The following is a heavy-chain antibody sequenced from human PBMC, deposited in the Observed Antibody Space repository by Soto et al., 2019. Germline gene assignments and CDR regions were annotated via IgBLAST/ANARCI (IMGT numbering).Heavy chain of an antibody. CDR3: ARDVIVLSSTPYNYGMDV. Sequence: SLRLSCAVSGFTFSSYTMNWVRQAPGKVLEWVSSISSSSSYIYYADSGKGRFTISRDNAKNSLYLELVSLRDEDTAVYYCARDVIVLSSTPYNYGMDVWGQGTKVTV. CDR2: ISSSSSYI. V-gene: IGHV3-21*01. D-gene: IGHD2-2*01. CDR1: GFTFSSYT. J-gene: IGHJ6*02.